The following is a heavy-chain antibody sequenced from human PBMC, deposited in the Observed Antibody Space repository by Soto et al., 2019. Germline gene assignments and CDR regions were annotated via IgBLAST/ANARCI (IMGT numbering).Heavy chain of an antibody. CDR3: ARQGGSYYSNS. CDR1: GGSISNSNYY. D-gene: IGHD1-26*01. Sequence: PSETLSLTCNVSGGSISNSNYYWGWIRQPPGKGLEWIGSIYYTGNTYYNPSLKSRVTISVDTSKNQFSLKLSSVAAADTAVYHCARQGGSYYSNSWGQGTLVTVSS. CDR2: IYYTGNT. V-gene: IGHV4-39*01. J-gene: IGHJ4*02.